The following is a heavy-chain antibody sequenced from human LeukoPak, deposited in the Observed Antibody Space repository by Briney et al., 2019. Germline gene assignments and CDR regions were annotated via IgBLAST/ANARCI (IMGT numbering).Heavy chain of an antibody. Sequence: PGGSLRLSCAASGFTFSSYWMHWVRQAPGKGLVWVSRINSDGSSTSYADSVKGRFTIPRDNAKSSLYLQMNSLRAEDTALYYCARHRTASDYWGQGTLVTVSS. CDR3: ARHRTASDY. J-gene: IGHJ4*02. V-gene: IGHV3-74*01. D-gene: IGHD3-16*02. CDR2: INSDGSST. CDR1: GFTFSSYW.